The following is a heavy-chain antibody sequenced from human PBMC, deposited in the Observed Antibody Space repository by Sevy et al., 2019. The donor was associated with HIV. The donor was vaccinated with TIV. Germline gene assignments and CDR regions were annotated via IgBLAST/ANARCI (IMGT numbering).Heavy chain of an antibody. CDR3: ARASVENYMDV. CDR2: IWYDGSNK. CDR1: GFTFSSYG. Sequence: QLGGSLRLSCAASGFTFSSYGMHWVRQAPGKGLEWVAVIWYDGSNKYYADSVKGRFTISRDNSKNTLYLQMNSLRAEDTAVYYCARASVENYMDVWGKGTTVTVSS. V-gene: IGHV3-33*01. J-gene: IGHJ6*03. D-gene: IGHD1-1*01.